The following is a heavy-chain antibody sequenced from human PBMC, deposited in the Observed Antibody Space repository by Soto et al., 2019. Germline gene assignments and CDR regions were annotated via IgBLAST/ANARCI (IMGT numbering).Heavy chain of an antibody. V-gene: IGHV3-23*01. D-gene: IGHD3-10*01. J-gene: IGHJ5*02. CDR1: GFTFSSYA. Sequence: GGSLRLSCAASGFTFSSYAMSWVRQAPGKGLEWVSAISGSGGSTYYADSVKGRFTISRDNSKNTLYLQMNSLRAEDTAVYYCAKDPASLPHYGSGSYGFDPWGQGTLVTVSS. CDR3: AKDPASLPHYGSGSYGFDP. CDR2: ISGSGGST.